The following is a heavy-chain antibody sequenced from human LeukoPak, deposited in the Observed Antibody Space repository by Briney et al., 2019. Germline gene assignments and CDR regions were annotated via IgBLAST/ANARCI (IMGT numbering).Heavy chain of an antibody. D-gene: IGHD3-22*01. CDR3: ARDYPDSSGSSYMDV. Sequence: ASVKVSCKASGYTFTDHYMHWVRQAPGQGLEWMGWINPYSGATLYAQSFQGRVTLPRDTSISTAYMDLSRLRSDDMAVYYCARDYPDSSGSSYMDVWAKGTTVTVSS. CDR2: INPYSGAT. CDR1: GYTFTDHY. J-gene: IGHJ6*03. V-gene: IGHV1-2*02.